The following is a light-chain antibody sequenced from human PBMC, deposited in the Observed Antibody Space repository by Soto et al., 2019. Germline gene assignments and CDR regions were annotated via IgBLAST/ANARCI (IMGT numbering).Light chain of an antibody. J-gene: IGLJ2*01. CDR1: SSNIGAGYD. CDR3: LSFDSSLSVV. Sequence: QTVVTQPPSVSGAPGQRVTISCTGSSSNIGAGYDVHWYQQLPGRALKLLIYGNTNRPSGVPDRFSGSKSGTSASLAITGLQAEDEADYYCLSFDSSLSVVFGGGTKLTVL. CDR2: GNT. V-gene: IGLV1-40*01.